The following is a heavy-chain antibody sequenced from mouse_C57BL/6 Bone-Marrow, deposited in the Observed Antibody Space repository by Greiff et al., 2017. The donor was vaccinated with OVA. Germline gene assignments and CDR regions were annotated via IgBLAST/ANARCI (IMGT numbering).Heavy chain of an antibody. Sequence: EVQLQQSGAELVRPGASVTLSCTASGFNIKDDYMHWVKQRPEQGLEWIGWIDPENGDTEYASKFQGKATITADTSSNTAYLQLSSLTSEDTAVYYCTTRWLLQTFAYWGQGTLVTVSA. J-gene: IGHJ3*01. D-gene: IGHD2-3*01. V-gene: IGHV14-4*01. CDR2: IDPENGDT. CDR3: TTRWLLQTFAY. CDR1: GFNIKDDY.